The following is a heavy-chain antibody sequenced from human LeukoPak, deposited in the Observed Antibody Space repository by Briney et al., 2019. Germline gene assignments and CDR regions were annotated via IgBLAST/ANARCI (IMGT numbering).Heavy chain of an antibody. CDR3: ARVVYYDILTGTSHLLSYYYYYYMDV. J-gene: IGHJ6*03. CDR1: GYTFTSYD. Sequence: GASVKVSCKASGYTFTSYDINWVRQATGHGLEWMGWISAYNGNTNYAQKLQGRVTMTTDTSTSTAYMELRSLRSDDTAVYYCARVVYYDILTGTSHLLSYYYYYYMDVWGKGTTVTISS. V-gene: IGHV1-18*01. CDR2: ISAYNGNT. D-gene: IGHD3-9*01.